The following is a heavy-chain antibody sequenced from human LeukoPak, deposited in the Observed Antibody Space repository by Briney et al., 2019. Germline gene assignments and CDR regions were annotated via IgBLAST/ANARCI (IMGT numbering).Heavy chain of an antibody. V-gene: IGHV3-30*02. J-gene: IGHJ4*02. D-gene: IGHD4-17*01. Sequence: GGSLRLSCAASGFTFSNAWMSWVRQAPGKGLEWVAFIRYDGSNKYYADSVKGRFTISRDNSKNTLYLQMNSLRAEDTAVYYCAPLVAGGSTVTSYWGQGTLVTVSS. CDR2: IRYDGSNK. CDR1: GFTFSNAW. CDR3: APLVAGGSTVTSY.